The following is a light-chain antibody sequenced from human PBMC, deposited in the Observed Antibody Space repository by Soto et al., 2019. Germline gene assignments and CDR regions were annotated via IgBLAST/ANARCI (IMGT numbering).Light chain of an antibody. CDR1: QSVSSS. CDR3: QQYGSSPS. CDR2: GAS. J-gene: IGKJ1*01. Sequence: ETVMTQSPYTLSVSPLERVTLSGRASQSVSSSLAWYQQKPGQAPRLLIYGASTRATGIPARFSGSGSGTAFTLTITRLDPDDFAVYYCQQYGSSPSFGQGTKVDIK. V-gene: IGKV3-15*01.